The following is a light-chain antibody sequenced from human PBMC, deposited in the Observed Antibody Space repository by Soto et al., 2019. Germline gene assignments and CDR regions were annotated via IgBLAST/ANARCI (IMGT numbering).Light chain of an antibody. CDR2: EVT. CDR3: FSFTTDWTHV. V-gene: IGLV2-23*02. J-gene: IGLJ1*01. Sequence: QSVLTQPASVSGSPGQSITISCTGTRSDVGSYNSIAWYQQHPGKAPRVVIFEVTKRPSGISDRFSGSKSGYTASLRISGLQAEDEADYFCFSFTTDWTHVFGTGTKVTVL. CDR1: RSDVGSYNS.